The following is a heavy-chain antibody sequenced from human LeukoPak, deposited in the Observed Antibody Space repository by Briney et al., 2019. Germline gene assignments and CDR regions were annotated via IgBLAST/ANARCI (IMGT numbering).Heavy chain of an antibody. J-gene: IGHJ4*02. CDR2: ISYDGSNK. CDR1: GFTFSSYG. D-gene: IGHD3-22*01. CDR3: AKGYDSSGYLHDY. V-gene: IGHV3-30*18. Sequence: GGSLRLSCAASGFTFSSYGMHWVRQAPGKGLEWVAVISYDGSNKYYADSVKGRFTISRDNSKSTLYLQMNSLRAEDTAVYYCAKGYDSSGYLHDYWGQGTLVTVSS.